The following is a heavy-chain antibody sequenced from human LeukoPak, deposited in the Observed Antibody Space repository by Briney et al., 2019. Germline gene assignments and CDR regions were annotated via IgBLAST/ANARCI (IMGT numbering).Heavy chain of an antibody. CDR3: ASVLWFGGIFFDY. D-gene: IGHD3-10*01. CDR1: GFTFSSYA. Sequence: GGSLRLSCAASGFTFSSYAMSWVRQAPGKGLEWVSAISGSGGSTYYADSVKGRFTISRDNTKNSLYLQMNSLRAEDTAVYYCASVLWFGGIFFDYWGQGTLVTVSS. V-gene: IGHV3-23*01. J-gene: IGHJ4*02. CDR2: ISGSGGST.